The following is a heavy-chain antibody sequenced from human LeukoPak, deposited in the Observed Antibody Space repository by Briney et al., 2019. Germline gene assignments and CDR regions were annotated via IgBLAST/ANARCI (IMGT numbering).Heavy chain of an antibody. CDR2: IKQDGSQT. J-gene: IGHJ6*03. CDR1: GFTFSAYW. Sequence: PGGSLRLSCEASGFTFSAYWMSWVRQAPGKGLEWVANIKQDGSQTYHADSVKGRFTISRDNAENSLYLQMNSLRAEDTAVYYCARDAAVQQLGYYYYYMDVWGKGTTVTVSS. D-gene: IGHD6-13*01. CDR3: ARDAAVQQLGYYYYYMDV. V-gene: IGHV3-7*01.